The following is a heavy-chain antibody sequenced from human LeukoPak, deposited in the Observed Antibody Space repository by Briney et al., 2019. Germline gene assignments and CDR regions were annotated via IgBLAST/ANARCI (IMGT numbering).Heavy chain of an antibody. Sequence: PSETLSLTCAVYGGSFSGYYWSWIRQPPGKGLEWIGEINHSGSTNYNPSLKSRVTVSVDTSKNQVSLELSSVTAADTAVYYCARGGKRRLLPIHYYMDVWGKGTTVTVSS. J-gene: IGHJ6*03. V-gene: IGHV4-34*01. CDR2: INHSGST. D-gene: IGHD3-22*01. CDR3: ARGGKRRLLPIHYYMDV. CDR1: GGSFSGYY.